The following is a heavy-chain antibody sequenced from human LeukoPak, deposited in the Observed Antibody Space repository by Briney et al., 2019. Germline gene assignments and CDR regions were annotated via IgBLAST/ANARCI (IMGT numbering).Heavy chain of an antibody. CDR1: GFTFSSYS. J-gene: IGHJ6*02. D-gene: IGHD3-9*01. CDR2: ISSSSSYI. CDR3: AKTRYFDWYYGMDV. V-gene: IGHV3-21*04. Sequence: PGGSLRLSCAASGFTFSSYSMNWVRQAPGKGLEWVSSISSSSSYIYYADSVKGRFTISRDNSKNTLYLQMNSLRAEDTAVYYCAKTRYFDWYYGMDVWGQGTTVTVSS.